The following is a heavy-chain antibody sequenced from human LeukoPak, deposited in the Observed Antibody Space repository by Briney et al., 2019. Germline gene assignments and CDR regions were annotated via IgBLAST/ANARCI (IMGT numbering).Heavy chain of an antibody. CDR3: ARAARRYCTGGSCVAFDI. CDR1: GGSISSSNYY. CDR2: IYYSGRT. V-gene: IGHV4-39*07. D-gene: IGHD2-15*01. Sequence: NPSETLSLTCTVSGGSISSSNYYWGWIRQPPGKGLEWIGSIYYSGRTYYNPSLRSRVTISVDTSKNQFSLKLTSVTAADTAVYYCARAARRYCTGGSCVAFDIWGQGTMVPVSS. J-gene: IGHJ3*02.